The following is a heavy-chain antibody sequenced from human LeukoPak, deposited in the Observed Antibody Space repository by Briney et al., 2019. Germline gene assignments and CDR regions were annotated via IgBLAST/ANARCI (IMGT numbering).Heavy chain of an antibody. CDR3: ARSRPYEWELGAASGSYFDY. V-gene: IGHV1-2*02. D-gene: IGHD1-26*01. CDR1: GYTFTGYF. J-gene: IGHJ4*02. Sequence: GASVKVSCKASGYTFTGYFIHWVRQAPGHGLEWMGWINPNSGGTNYAQTFQGRVTMTRDMSTSTVYMELSSLRSEDTAVYYCARSRPYEWELGAASGSYFDYWGQGTLVTVSS. CDR2: INPNSGGT.